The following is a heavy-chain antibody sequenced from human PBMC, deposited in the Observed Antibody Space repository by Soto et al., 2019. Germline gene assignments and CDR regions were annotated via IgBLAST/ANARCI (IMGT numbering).Heavy chain of an antibody. CDR2: IIPIFGTA. CDR1: GGTFSSYA. D-gene: IGHD5-12*01. J-gene: IGHJ6*02. CDR3: ARGGYSGLEDYYYGMDV. V-gene: IGHV1-69*06. Sequence: QVQLVQSGAEVKKPGSSVKVSCKASGGTFSSYAISWVRQAPGQGLEWMGGIIPIFGTANYAQKFQGRVTITADKSTSTAYMELGSLRSEDTAVYYCARGGYSGLEDYYYGMDVWGQGTTVTVSS.